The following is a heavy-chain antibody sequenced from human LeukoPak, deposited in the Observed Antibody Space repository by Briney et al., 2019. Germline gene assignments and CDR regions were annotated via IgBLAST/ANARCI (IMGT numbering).Heavy chain of an antibody. CDR1: GFTSSRYW. CDR3: ARGAYTYVY. CDR2: MNQAGSEK. D-gene: IGHD5-18*01. V-gene: IGHV3-7*05. Sequence: GGSLRLSCAASGFTSSRYWMSWGRQAPGKGLEWVANMNQAGSEKYYVDSVKGRFTISRDNAKNSLYLQMNSLRAGDTAAYYCARGAYTYVYWGQGTLVTVSS. J-gene: IGHJ4*02.